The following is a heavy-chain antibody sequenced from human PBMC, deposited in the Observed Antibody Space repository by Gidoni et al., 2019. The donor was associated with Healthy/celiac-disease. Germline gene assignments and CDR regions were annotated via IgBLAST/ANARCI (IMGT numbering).Heavy chain of an antibody. Sequence: EVQLVESGGGLVKPGGSLRLSCAASGFTFSNAWMSWVRQAPGKGLEWVGRIKSKTDGGTTDYAAPVKGRFTISRDDSKNTLYLQMNSLKTEDTAVYYCTTDLGLTIFFDYWGQGTLVTVSS. J-gene: IGHJ4*02. D-gene: IGHD3-9*01. CDR3: TTDLGLTIFFDY. CDR2: IKSKTDGGTT. CDR1: GFTFSNAW. V-gene: IGHV3-15*01.